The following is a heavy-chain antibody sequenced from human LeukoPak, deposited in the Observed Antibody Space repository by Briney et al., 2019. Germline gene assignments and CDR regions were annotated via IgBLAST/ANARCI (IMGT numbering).Heavy chain of an antibody. CDR1: GYTFTSYA. D-gene: IGHD3-10*01. V-gene: IGHV1-3*01. CDR3: ATEWFGELFGY. CDR2: INAGNGNT. Sequence: ASVKVSCKASGYTFTSYAMHWVRQAPGQRLEWVGWINAGNGNTKYSQKFQGRVTITRDTSASTAYMELSSLRSEDTAVYYCATEWFGELFGYWGQGTLVTVSS. J-gene: IGHJ4*02.